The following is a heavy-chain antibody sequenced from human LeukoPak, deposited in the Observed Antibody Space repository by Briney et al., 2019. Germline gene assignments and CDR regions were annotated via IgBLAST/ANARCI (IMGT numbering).Heavy chain of an antibody. Sequence: GGSLRLSCAASGFTFSSYAMSWVRQAPGKGLEWVSVIYSGGSTYYADSVKGRFTISRDNSKNTLYLQMNSLRAEDTAVYYCARDGYNYGPYGMDVWGQGTTVTVSS. CDR3: ARDGYNYGPYGMDV. CDR1: GFTFSSYA. D-gene: IGHD5-18*01. J-gene: IGHJ6*02. CDR2: IYSGGST. V-gene: IGHV3-66*01.